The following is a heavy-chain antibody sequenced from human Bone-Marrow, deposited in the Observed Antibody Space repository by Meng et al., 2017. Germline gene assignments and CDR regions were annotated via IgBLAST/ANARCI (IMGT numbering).Heavy chain of an antibody. CDR2: INEDGNDK. CDR3: ARDTGYIAD. J-gene: IGHJ4*02. CDR1: GLTFRSYW. D-gene: IGHD3-16*02. Sequence: GGSLCRSCAVAGLTFRSYWMSWVRQVPGNGLECVASINEDGNDKYYVDSLKSRLAISRDDAEISVYLQMNSLGAEGTAVYYCARDTGYIADWGQGTLVTVSS. V-gene: IGHV3-7*01.